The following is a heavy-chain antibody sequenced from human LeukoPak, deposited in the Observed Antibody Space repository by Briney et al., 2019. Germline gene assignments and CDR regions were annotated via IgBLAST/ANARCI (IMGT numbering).Heavy chain of an antibody. Sequence: GGSLRLSCAASGFTFSSYAMSWVRQAPGKGLEWVSGISGSGDNTYYADSVKGRFTISRDNSKNTLYVQVNSLGTEDTAAYYCAKGSYYDSSGSFYFDSWGQGTLVTVSS. CDR2: ISGSGDNT. J-gene: IGHJ4*02. CDR1: GFTFSSYA. CDR3: AKGSYYDSSGSFYFDS. D-gene: IGHD3-22*01. V-gene: IGHV3-23*01.